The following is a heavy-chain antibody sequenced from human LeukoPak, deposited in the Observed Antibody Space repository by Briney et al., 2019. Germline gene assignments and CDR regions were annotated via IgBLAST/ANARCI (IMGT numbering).Heavy chain of an antibody. CDR3: ARVYYYERGGVYRHFDY. J-gene: IGHJ4*02. CDR1: GFTFSSYG. CDR2: IKEDGSEK. Sequence: PGGSLRLSCEASGFTFSSYGMHWVRQAPGKGLEWVANIKEDGSEKKYVDSVKGRFTISRDNAKNSLFLQMNSLSAEDTAVYYCARVYYYERGGVYRHFDYWGQGTPVTVSS. D-gene: IGHD3-22*01. V-gene: IGHV3-7*04.